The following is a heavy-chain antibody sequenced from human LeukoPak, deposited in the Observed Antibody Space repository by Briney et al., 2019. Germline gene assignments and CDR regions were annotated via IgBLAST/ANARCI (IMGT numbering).Heavy chain of an antibody. J-gene: IGHJ4*02. V-gene: IGHV3-23*01. D-gene: IGHD3-3*01. CDR3: TKDLWKADY. CDR1: GFTFSSYA. Sequence: GGSLRLSCAASGFTFSSYAMSWVRQAPGKGLEWVSAIGGDAVSTYYADSVKGRFSISRDNSKNTLYLQMNSLRADDTAVYYCTKDLWKADYWGQGTLVTVSS. CDR2: IGGDAVST.